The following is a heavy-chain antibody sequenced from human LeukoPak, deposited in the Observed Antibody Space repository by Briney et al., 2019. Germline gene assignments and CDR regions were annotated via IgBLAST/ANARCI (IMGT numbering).Heavy chain of an antibody. CDR3: ARGRIAAAGNTPFDP. V-gene: IGHV3-7*03. D-gene: IGHD6-13*01. CDR1: GFTFSSYA. J-gene: IGHJ5*02. CDR2: IKQDGSEK. Sequence: GGSLRLSCAASGFTFSSYAMSWVRQAPGKGLEWVANIKQDGSEKYYVDSVKGRFTISRDNAKNSLYLQMNSLRAEDTAVYYCARGRIAAAGNTPFDPWGQGTLVTVSS.